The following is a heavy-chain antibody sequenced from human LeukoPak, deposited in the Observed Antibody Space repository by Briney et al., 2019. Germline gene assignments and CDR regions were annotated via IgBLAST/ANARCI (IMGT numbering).Heavy chain of an antibody. Sequence: GGSLRLSCAASGFTFSTYVMTWVRQAPGKGLEWVSSISSSGYKIYYADSVKGRFTISRDNAKNSLNLQMNSLRAEDTAVYYCARDRANWNYIDHWGQGTLVTVSS. CDR1: GFTFSTYV. CDR2: ISSSGYKI. D-gene: IGHD1-7*01. CDR3: ARDRANWNYIDH. J-gene: IGHJ4*02. V-gene: IGHV3-21*06.